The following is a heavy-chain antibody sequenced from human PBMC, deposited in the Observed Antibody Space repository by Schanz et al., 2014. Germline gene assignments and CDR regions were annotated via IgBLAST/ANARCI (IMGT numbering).Heavy chain of an antibody. J-gene: IGHJ4*02. CDR2: SRNKGHSYTS. D-gene: IGHD3-9*01. V-gene: IGHV3-72*01. Sequence: VQLLQSGGALVQPGGSLRLSCSASGFSFSSYTMSWVRQAPGKGLEWVGHSRNKGHSYTSEYAASVKGRFTISRDESESSLYLQMDSLKTEDTAVYYCARRNFYDKSAAFDYWGQGSLVTVSS. CDR1: GFSFSSYT. CDR3: ARRNFYDKSAAFDY.